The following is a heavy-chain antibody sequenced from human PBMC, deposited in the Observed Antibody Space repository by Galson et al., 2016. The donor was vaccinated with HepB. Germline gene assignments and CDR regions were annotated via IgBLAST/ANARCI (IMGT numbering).Heavy chain of an antibody. CDR2: IYHSGNA. Sequence: TLSLTCTVSGGSISSGAYYWSWIRHHPGNGRERIGYIYHSGNAYYSPSLKSRISISLDTSKNQFSLNLSSVTAADTAIYYCARASLDYYYDTSGYLDHWGQGTLVTVSS. CDR1: GGSISSGAYY. J-gene: IGHJ4*02. V-gene: IGHV4-31*03. CDR3: ARASLDYYYDTSGYLDH. D-gene: IGHD3-22*01.